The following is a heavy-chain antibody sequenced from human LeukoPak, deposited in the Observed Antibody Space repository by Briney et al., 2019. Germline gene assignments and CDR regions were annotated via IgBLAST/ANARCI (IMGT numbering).Heavy chain of an antibody. J-gene: IGHJ4*02. CDR3: AKEGSSWNVDY. V-gene: IGHV3-23*01. D-gene: IGHD6-13*01. CDR2: MSGTGGRT. CDR1: GFTFSAYA. Sequence: GGSLRLSCAASGFTFSAYAMTWVRQAPGKGLEWVSTMSGTGGRTFYGDSVRGRFTISRDRSKNTLYLQMNSLRPEDTAIYYCAKEGSSWNVDYWGQGTLVTVSS.